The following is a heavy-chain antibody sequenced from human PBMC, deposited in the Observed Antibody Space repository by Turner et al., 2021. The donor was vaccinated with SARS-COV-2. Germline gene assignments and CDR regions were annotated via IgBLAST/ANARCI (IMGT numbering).Heavy chain of an antibody. Sequence: EVQLLESGGGLVQPGGSLRLSCAASGLTFSSSAMSWVRQVPGKGLEWVSAISGSGVSTYYADSVKGRFTISRDNSKNTLYLQMNSLRAEDTAVYYCAKGEGYGSGAFDIWGQGTMVTVSS. V-gene: IGHV3-23*01. CDR3: AKGEGYGSGAFDI. CDR2: ISGSGVST. D-gene: IGHD3-10*01. J-gene: IGHJ3*02. CDR1: GLTFSSSA.